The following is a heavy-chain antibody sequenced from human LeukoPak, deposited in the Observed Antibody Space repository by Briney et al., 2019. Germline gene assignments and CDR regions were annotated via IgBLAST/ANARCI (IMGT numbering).Heavy chain of an antibody. CDR2: ISYDGSNK. J-gene: IGHJ3*02. D-gene: IGHD3-10*01. Sequence: PGGSLRLSCAASGFTFSSYAMHWVRQAPGKGLEWVAIISYDGSNKYYADSVKGRFTISRDNSKNTLYLQMNSLRTEDTAVYYCARGDRSGNYYTDAFDIWGQGTMVTVSS. CDR3: ARGDRSGNYYTDAFDI. CDR1: GFTFSSYA. V-gene: IGHV3-30-3*01.